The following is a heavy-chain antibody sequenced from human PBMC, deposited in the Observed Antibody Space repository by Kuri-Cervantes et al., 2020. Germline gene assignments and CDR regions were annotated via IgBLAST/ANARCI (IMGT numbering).Heavy chain of an antibody. D-gene: IGHD3-3*01. Sequence: GGSLRLSCEVSGFIFSDHDMDWVRQAPGKGLEWVSSISSSSIYIYYADSVKGRFTISRDNAKNSLYLQMNGLRAEDTAVYYCARDWVYDFWSGYSPDYFDYWGQGTLVTVSS. J-gene: IGHJ4*02. CDR1: GFIFSDHD. V-gene: IGHV3-21*01. CDR3: ARDWVYDFWSGYSPDYFDY. CDR2: ISSSSIYI.